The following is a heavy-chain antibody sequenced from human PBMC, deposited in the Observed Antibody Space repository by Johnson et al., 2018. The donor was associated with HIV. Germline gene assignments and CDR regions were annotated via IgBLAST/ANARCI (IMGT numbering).Heavy chain of an antibody. J-gene: IGHJ3*02. V-gene: IGHV3-20*04. Sequence: VQLVESGGGVVRPGGSLRLSCADSGFTFDDYGMSWVRQAPGKGLEWVSGINWNGTNTGYADSVKGRFTICRDNAKNSLYLQMNSLRAEDTAFYYCARESIIWGDTRLLEGAFDIWGQGTMVTVSS. CDR2: INWNGTNT. CDR1: GFTFDDYG. D-gene: IGHD3-16*01. CDR3: ARESIIWGDTRLLEGAFDI.